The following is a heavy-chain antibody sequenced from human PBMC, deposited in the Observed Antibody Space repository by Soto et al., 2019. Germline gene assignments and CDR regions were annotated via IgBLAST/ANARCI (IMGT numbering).Heavy chain of an antibody. CDR3: ARHDRGYIYGSSVEYYYYYGMDV. Sequence: GESLKISCKGSGYSFTSYWIGWVRQMPGKGLEWMGIIYPGDSDTRYSPSFQGQVSISADKSNSTAYLQWSSLKASDTAIYYCARHDRGYIYGSSVEYYYYYGMDVWGQGTTVTVSS. D-gene: IGHD5-18*01. CDR2: IYPGDSDT. J-gene: IGHJ6*02. CDR1: GYSFTSYW. V-gene: IGHV5-51*01.